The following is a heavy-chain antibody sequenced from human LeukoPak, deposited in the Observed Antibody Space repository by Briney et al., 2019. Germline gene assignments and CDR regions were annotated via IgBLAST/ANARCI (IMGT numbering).Heavy chain of an antibody. CDR1: GDSVSSNSAA. CDR3: ARDGWNSGSHPSAFDI. V-gene: IGHV6-1*01. CDR2: TYYRSKWYN. D-gene: IGHD1-26*01. Sequence: SQTLSLTCAISGDSVSSNSAAWNWIRQSPSRGLEWLGRTYYRSKWYNDYAVSVKSRTTINPDTSKNQFSLQLNFVTPEDTAVYYCARDGWNSGSHPSAFDIWGQGTMVTVSS. J-gene: IGHJ3*02.